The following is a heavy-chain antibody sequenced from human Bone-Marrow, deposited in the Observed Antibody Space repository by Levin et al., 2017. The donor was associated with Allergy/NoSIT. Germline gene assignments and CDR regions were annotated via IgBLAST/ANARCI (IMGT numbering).Heavy chain of an antibody. CDR2: ISYDGSK. V-gene: IGHV3-30*03. J-gene: IGHJ4*02. CDR1: GFVFSNYD. D-gene: IGHD3-10*01. Sequence: GGSLRLSCASSGFVFSNYDMHWVRQAPGKGLEWVAVISYDGSKYYAEFVKGRFTISRDNSKNTLYLQMTSLRADDTAVYYCATQVGYYGLGTYSLAYWGQGTLVTVSS. CDR3: ATQVGYYGLGTYSLAY.